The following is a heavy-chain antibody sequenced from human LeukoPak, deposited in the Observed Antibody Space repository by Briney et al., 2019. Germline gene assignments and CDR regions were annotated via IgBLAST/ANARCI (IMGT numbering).Heavy chain of an antibody. CDR3: ARGQPPKN. J-gene: IGHJ4*02. CDR2: INHSGST. CDR1: GGSFSGYY. V-gene: IGHV4-34*01. Sequence: SETLSLTCAVYGGSFSGYYWSWIRQPPGKGLEWIGEINHSGSTSYNPSLKSRVTISVDTSKNQFSLKLSSVTAADTAVYYCARGQPPKNWGQGTLVTVSS. D-gene: IGHD6-13*01.